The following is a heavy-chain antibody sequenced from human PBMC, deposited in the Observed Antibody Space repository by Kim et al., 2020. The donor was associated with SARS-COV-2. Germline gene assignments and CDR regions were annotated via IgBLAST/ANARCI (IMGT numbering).Heavy chain of an antibody. V-gene: IGHV4-34*01. J-gene: IGHJ3*02. CDR2: INHSGST. CDR1: GGSFSGYY. CDR3: ARREPGLYYDFWSGYDAFDI. D-gene: IGHD3-3*01. Sequence: SETLSLTCAVYGGSFSGYYWSWIRQPPGKGLEWIGEINHSGSTNYNPSLKSRVTISVDTSKNQFSLKLSSVTAADTAVYYCARREPGLYYDFWSGYDAFDIWGQGTMVTVSS.